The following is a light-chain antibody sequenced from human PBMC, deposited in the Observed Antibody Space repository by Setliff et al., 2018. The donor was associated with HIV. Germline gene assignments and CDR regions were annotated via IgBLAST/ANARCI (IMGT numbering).Light chain of an antibody. Sequence: QSALTQPASVSGSPGQSITISCTGSSSDFGGFNYVSWYQQHPGKAPKLLLYGVSNRPSGVSVRFSGSKSGNTASLTISGLQAEDEADYYCNSYTAASTQVFGGGTKVTVL. CDR1: SSDFGGFNY. V-gene: IGLV2-14*01. CDR2: GVS. CDR3: NSYTAASTQV. J-gene: IGLJ3*02.